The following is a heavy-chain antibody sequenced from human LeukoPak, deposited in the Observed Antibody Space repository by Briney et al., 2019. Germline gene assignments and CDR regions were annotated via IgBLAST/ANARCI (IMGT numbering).Heavy chain of an antibody. CDR1: GHTFSIYD. CDR2: LTGSGGSR. Sequence: GGSLRLSCAPSGHTFSIYDMSGVRQAPGKGLEWVSPLTGSGGSRCVDCVQGRFTISRDNSKNDLYLQMSSLRAEDTAVYYCAKNLLGSAAFSWYFDLWGRGTLVTVSS. V-gene: IGHV3-23*01. CDR3: AKNLLGSAAFSWYFDL. D-gene: IGHD1-26*01. J-gene: IGHJ2*01.